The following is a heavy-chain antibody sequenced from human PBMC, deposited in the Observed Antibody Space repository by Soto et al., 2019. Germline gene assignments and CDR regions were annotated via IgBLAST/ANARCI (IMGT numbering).Heavy chain of an antibody. CDR1: GGSISSGGYY. Sequence: QVQLQESGPGLVKPSQTLSLTCTVSGGSISSGGYYWTWIRQHPGKGLEWIGYIYYSGTTYYNPSLKIPLTLSVDTSKNQCSLKLSSVTAADTAVYYCAREPSIWGQGTLVTVSS. J-gene: IGHJ4*02. CDR2: IYYSGTT. V-gene: IGHV4-31*01. CDR3: AREPSI.